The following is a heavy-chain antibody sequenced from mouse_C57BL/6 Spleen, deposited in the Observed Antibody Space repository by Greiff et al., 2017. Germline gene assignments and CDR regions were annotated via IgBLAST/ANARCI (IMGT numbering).Heavy chain of an antibody. J-gene: IGHJ4*01. V-gene: IGHV1-62-2*01. D-gene: IGHD4-1*01. CDR2: FYPGSGSI. Sequence: QVQLKESGAELVKPGASVKLSCKASGYTFTEYTIHWVKQRSGQGLEWIGWFYPGSGSIKYNEKFKDKATLTADKSSSTVYMELSRLTSEDSAVYFCARHEDDHLTGTNALDYWGQGTSVTVSS. CDR1: GYTFTEYT. CDR3: ARHEDDHLTGTNALDY.